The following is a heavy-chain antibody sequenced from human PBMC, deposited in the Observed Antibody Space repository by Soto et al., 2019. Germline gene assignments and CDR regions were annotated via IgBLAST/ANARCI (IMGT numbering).Heavy chain of an antibody. CDR1: GGSISSYY. V-gene: IGHV4-59*08. CDR3: ARHPSRRYYDSSGYYYPLVYGMDV. Sequence: SETLSLTCTVSGGSISSYYWSWIRQPPGKGLEWIGYIYYSGSTNYNPSLKSRVTISVDTSKNQFSLKLSSVTAADTAVYYCARHPSRRYYDSSGYYYPLVYGMDVWGQGTTVAVSS. CDR2: IYYSGST. D-gene: IGHD3-22*01. J-gene: IGHJ6*02.